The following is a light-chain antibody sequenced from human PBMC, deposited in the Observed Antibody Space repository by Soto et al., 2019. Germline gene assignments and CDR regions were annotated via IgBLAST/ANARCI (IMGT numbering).Light chain of an antibody. Sequence: SYELTQPPSVSVAPGQTARISCGGTEIGSKTVYWYQQKSGQAPVLVVHDETERPSGIPERFSGSNSGNTATLSISRVEAGDEADYYCQVWDTDSDHVIFGGGTKLTVL. CDR1: EIGSKT. CDR2: DET. V-gene: IGLV3-21*02. CDR3: QVWDTDSDHVI. J-gene: IGLJ2*01.